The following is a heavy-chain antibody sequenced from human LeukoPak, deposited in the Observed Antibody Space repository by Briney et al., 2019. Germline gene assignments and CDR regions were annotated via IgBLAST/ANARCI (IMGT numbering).Heavy chain of an antibody. CDR1: GGSISSYY. D-gene: IGHD6-13*01. J-gene: IGHJ4*02. CDR3: ATSRYSSSPGDY. Sequence: NPSETLSLTCTVSGGSISSYYWSWIRQPPGKGLEWIGYIYYSGSTNYNPSLRSRVTISVDTSKNQFSLRLSSVTAADTAVYYCATSRYSSSPGDYWGQGTLVTVSS. CDR2: IYYSGST. V-gene: IGHV4-59*08.